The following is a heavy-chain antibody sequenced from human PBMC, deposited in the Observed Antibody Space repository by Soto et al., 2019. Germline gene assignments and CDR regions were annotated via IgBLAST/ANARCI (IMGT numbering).Heavy chain of an antibody. V-gene: IGHV3-23*01. J-gene: IGHJ4*02. D-gene: IGHD1-26*01. CDR1: GFTFSSYA. CDR2: ISGSGDST. CDR3: ARRGSGSYYDY. Sequence: EVQLLESGGGLVQPGGSLRLSCAASGFTFSSYAMRWVRQAPVKGLEWVSAISGSGDSTYYADSVKGRFTISRDNSKMSLYLQMNSLRAEETAVYYFARRGSGSYYDYWGQGALVTVSS.